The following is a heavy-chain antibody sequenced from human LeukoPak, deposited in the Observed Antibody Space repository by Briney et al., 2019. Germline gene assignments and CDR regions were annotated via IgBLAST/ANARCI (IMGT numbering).Heavy chain of an antibody. D-gene: IGHD2-15*01. V-gene: IGHV3-9*01. CDR2: ISWNSGSI. J-gene: IGHJ4*02. CDR1: GFTFDDYA. CDR3: ARAVGRGSGGHFDY. Sequence: GGSLRLSCAASGFTFDDYAMHWVRHAPGKGLEWVSGISWNSGSIGYADSVKGRFTISRDNAKNSLYLQMNSLRAEDTALYYCARAVGRGSGGHFDYWGQGNLVTVSS.